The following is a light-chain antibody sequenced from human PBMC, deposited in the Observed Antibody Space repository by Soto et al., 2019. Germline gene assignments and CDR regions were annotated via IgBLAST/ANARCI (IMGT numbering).Light chain of an antibody. CDR2: DVS. CDR3: CSYAGSYTFV. Sequence: QPVLTQPPSVSGSPGHSVTISCTGTSGDVGGYNYVSWYQQHPGKAPKLMIYDVSKRPSGVPDRFSGSKSGNTASLTISGLQAEDEADYYCCSYAGSYTFVFGTGTKLTVL. CDR1: SGDVGGYNY. J-gene: IGLJ1*01. V-gene: IGLV2-11*01.